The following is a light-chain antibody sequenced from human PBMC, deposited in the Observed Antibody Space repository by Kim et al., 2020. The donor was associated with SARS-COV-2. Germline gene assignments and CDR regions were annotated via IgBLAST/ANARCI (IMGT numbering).Light chain of an antibody. Sequence: PGKPARITCGGNNIGSKSVHWYQQQPGQAPVLVIYYDSDRPSGIPERFSGSNSGNTATLTISRVEAGDEADYYCQVWDSSSDHPVFGGGTQLTVL. CDR1: NIGSKS. CDR2: YDS. CDR3: QVWDSSSDHPV. V-gene: IGLV3-21*04. J-gene: IGLJ3*02.